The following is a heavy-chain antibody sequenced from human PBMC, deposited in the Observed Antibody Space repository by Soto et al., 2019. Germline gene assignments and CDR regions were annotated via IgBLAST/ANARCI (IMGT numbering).Heavy chain of an antibody. V-gene: IGHV4-59*01. CDR3: ARDRNGWYWFDP. CDR2: IYYSGST. D-gene: IGHD6-19*01. J-gene: IGHJ5*02. CDR1: GGSISSYY. Sequence: QVQLQESGPGLVKPSETLSLTCTVSGGSISSYYWSWIRQPPGKGLEWIGYIYYSGSTNYNPSLKSRVTISVDTSKNQFSLKLSSVTAADTAVYYCARDRNGWYWFDPWGQGTLVTVSS.